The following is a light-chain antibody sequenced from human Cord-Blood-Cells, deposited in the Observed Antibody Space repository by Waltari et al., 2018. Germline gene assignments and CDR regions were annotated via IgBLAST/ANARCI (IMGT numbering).Light chain of an antibody. Sequence: IQMTQSPSSLSASVGDRVTITCRASQSISSYLNWYLQKPGKAPKLLIYAASSLQSGVPSRFSGSGSGTDFTLTISSMQPEDFATYYCQQSYSTRYTFGQGTKLEIK. CDR3: QQSYSTRYT. CDR2: AAS. CDR1: QSISSY. V-gene: IGKV1-39*01. J-gene: IGKJ2*01.